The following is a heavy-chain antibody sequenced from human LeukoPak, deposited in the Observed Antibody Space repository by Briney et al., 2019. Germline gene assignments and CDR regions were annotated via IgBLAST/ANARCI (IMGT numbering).Heavy chain of an antibody. J-gene: IGHJ5*02. V-gene: IGHV4-39*01. CDR3: ARHYFGSGMEGNWFDP. CDR1: GGSISSSRYY. CDR2: IYYSGST. Sequence: RPSETLSLTCTVSGGSISSSRYYWGWIRQPPGKGLEWIGSIYYSGSTYYNPSLKSRVTISVDTSNNQFSLKLSSVTAADTAVYYCARHYFGSGMEGNWFDPWGQGTLVTVSS. D-gene: IGHD3-10*01.